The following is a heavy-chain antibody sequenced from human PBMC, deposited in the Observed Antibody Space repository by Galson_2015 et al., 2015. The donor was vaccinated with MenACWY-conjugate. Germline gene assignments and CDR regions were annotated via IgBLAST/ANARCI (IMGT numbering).Heavy chain of an antibody. V-gene: IGHV1-18*01. CDR1: GYTFTSYG. Sequence: QSGAEVKKPRASVKVSCKASGYTFTSYGISWVRQAPGQGLEWMGWISAYNGNTNYAQKLQGRVTMTTDTSTSTAYMELRSLRSDDTAVYYGARGKCGYDILTGYYTCYYYGMDVWGQGTTVTVSS. CDR3: ARGKCGYDILTGYYTCYYYGMDV. J-gene: IGHJ6*02. D-gene: IGHD3-9*01. CDR2: ISAYNGNT.